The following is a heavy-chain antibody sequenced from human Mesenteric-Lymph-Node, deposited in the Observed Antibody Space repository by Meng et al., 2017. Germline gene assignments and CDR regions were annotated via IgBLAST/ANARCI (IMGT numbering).Heavy chain of an antibody. CDR2: INAGNGNT. Sequence: ASVKVSCKASGYTFTSYAMHWVRQAPGQRLEWMGWINAGNGNTRYSQKFQTRVTITRDTSASTAYMELSSLTSQDTAVYYCARGYYDDVWGSYRYPDYWGQGTLVTAPQ. J-gene: IGHJ4*02. CDR3: ARGYYDDVWGSYRYPDY. CDR1: GYTFTSYA. V-gene: IGHV1-3*01. D-gene: IGHD3-16*02.